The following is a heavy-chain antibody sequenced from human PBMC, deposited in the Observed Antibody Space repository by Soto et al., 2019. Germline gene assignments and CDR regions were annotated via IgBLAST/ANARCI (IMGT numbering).Heavy chain of an antibody. V-gene: IGHV3-21*01. Sequence: CRRRSWAPAGFALYYCNINWVRQAPERWLERVSSISGSGIDIHFTDSVKGGFTISRDNAKTSLYLQMDPRRPEDNAIYSCARGGGTNYTDYYFDLWGHGSLVTVSS. D-gene: IGHD4-4*01. J-gene: IGHJ4*03. CDR1: GFALYYCN. CDR3: ARGGGTNYTDYYFDL. CDR2: ISGSGIDI.